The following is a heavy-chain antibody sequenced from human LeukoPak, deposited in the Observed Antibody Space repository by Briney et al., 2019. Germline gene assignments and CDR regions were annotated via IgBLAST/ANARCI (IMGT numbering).Heavy chain of an antibody. CDR1: GFTFGSYS. J-gene: IGHJ4*02. Sequence: GGSLRLSCAASGFTFGSYSMNWVRQAPGKGLEWVSTISGSGANTYYADSVKGRFTISRDNSKNTLYLQMNSLRAEDTAAYYCAKGLVPAAMGEFDYWGQGTLVTVSS. CDR3: AKGLVPAAMGEFDY. CDR2: ISGSGANT. V-gene: IGHV3-23*01. D-gene: IGHD2-2*01.